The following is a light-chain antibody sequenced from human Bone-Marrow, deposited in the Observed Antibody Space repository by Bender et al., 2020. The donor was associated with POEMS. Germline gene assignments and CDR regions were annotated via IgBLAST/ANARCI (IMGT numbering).Light chain of an antibody. CDR2: DVS. J-gene: IGLJ3*02. V-gene: IGLV2-14*03. Sequence: QSALTQPASVSGSPGQSITISCTGTSSDVGGHNYVSWYQQHPGKAPKLMIYDVSNRPSGVSTRFSGSKSGNTASLAITGLQAEDEGDYYCQSYDNSLGGWVFGGGTKLTVL. CDR3: QSYDNSLGGWV. CDR1: SSDVGGHNY.